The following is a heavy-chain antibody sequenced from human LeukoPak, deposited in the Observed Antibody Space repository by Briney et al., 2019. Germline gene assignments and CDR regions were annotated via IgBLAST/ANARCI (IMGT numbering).Heavy chain of an antibody. J-gene: IGHJ4*02. CDR3: ARDLSMVRGERQGY. Sequence: GGSLRLSCAASGFTFSSYAMSWVRQAPGKGLEWVSAISGSGGSTYYADSVKGRFTISRDNSKNTLYLQMNSLRAEDTAVYYCARDLSMVRGERQGYWGQGTLVTVSS. V-gene: IGHV3-23*01. D-gene: IGHD3-10*01. CDR1: GFTFSSYA. CDR2: ISGSGGST.